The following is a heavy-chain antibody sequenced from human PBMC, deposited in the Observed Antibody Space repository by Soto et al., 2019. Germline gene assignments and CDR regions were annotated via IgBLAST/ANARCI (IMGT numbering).Heavy chain of an antibody. CDR2: ISWSSGNI. D-gene: IGHD2-15*01. CDR3: AKDRSGYCSGGSCYLGGAFDI. Sequence: EVQLVESGGGLVQPGRSLRLSCAASGFIFDDYAMHWVRQAPGKGLEWVSGISWSSGNIGYADSVKGRFTISRDNAKNSLYLQMNSLRAEDTALYYYAKDRSGYCSGGSCYLGGAFDIWGQGTMVTVSS. J-gene: IGHJ3*02. V-gene: IGHV3-9*01. CDR1: GFIFDDYA.